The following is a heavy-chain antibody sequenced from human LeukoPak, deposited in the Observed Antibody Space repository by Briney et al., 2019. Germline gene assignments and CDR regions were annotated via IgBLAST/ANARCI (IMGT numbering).Heavy chain of an antibody. Sequence: GGSLRLSCAASGFTFSSYAMHWVRQAPGKGLEWVAVISYDGSNKYYADSVKGRFTISRDNSKNTLYLQMNSLRAEDTAVYYCARDSGSYYFDYWGQGTLVTVSS. V-gene: IGHV3-30-3*01. D-gene: IGHD1-26*01. CDR2: ISYDGSNK. CDR1: GFTFSSYA. J-gene: IGHJ4*02. CDR3: ARDSGSYYFDY.